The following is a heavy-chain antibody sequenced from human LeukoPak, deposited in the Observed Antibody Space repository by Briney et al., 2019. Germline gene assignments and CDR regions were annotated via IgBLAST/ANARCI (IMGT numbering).Heavy chain of an antibody. V-gene: IGHV4-39*07. CDR1: GGSISSSTSC. J-gene: IGHJ4*02. D-gene: IGHD1-26*01. CDR2: IYYSGST. CDR3: ARDLLGAASNFDY. Sequence: SETLSLTCTVSGGSISSSTSCWVRIRQPPGKGLEWIGSIYYSGSTYYNPSLKSRVTISVDTSKNQFSLKLSSVTAADTAVYYCARDLLGAASNFDYWGQGTLVSVSS.